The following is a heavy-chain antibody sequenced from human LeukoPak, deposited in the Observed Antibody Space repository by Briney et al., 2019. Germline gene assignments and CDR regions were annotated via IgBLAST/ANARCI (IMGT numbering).Heavy chain of an antibody. CDR3: ARVITGTTTAFEI. CDR2: VYTSGST. J-gene: IGHJ3*02. CDR1: GGSISGYY. D-gene: IGHD1-7*01. Sequence: SETLSLTCSVSGGSISGYYWTWIRQPAGKGLEWIGRVYTSGSTHYNPSLKTRLTMSVDTSKSQFSLKLSSVTAADTAVYYCARVITGTTTAFEIWGQGTMVTVSS. V-gene: IGHV4-4*07.